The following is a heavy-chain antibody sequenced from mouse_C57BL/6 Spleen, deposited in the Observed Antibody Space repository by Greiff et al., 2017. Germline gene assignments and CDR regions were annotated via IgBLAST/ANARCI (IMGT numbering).Heavy chain of an antibody. CDR3: ARSGDSSGYGGDYSGY. D-gene: IGHD3-2*02. J-gene: IGHJ2*01. CDR1: GYAFSSYW. CDR2: IYPGDGDT. V-gene: IGHV1-80*01. Sequence: QVQLQQSGAELVKPGASVKISCKASGYAFSSYWMNWVKQRPGKGLEWIGQIYPGDGDTNYNGKFKGKATLTADKSSSTAYMQLSSLTSEDSAVYFCARSGDSSGYGGDYSGYWGQGTTLTVSS.